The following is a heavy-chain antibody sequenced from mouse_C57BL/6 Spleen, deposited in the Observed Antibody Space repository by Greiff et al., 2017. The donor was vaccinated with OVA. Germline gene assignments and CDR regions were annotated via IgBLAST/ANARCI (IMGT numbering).Heavy chain of an antibody. CDR3: ARGGTDWYFDV. V-gene: IGHV1-63*01. J-gene: IGHJ1*03. CDR2: IYPGGGYT. CDR1: GYTFTNYW. D-gene: IGHD3-3*01. Sequence: QVQLKESGAELVRPGTSVKMSCKASGYTFTNYWIGWAKQRPGHGLEWIGDIYPGGGYTNYNEKFKGKATLTADKSSSTAYMQFSSLTSEDSAIYYCARGGTDWYFDVWGTGTTVTVSS.